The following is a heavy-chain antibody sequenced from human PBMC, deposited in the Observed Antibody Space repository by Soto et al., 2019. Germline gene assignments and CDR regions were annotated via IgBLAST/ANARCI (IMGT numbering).Heavy chain of an antibody. CDR1: GLTFSSYA. Sequence: EVQLLESGGGLVQPGGSLRLSCAASGLTFSSYAMSWVRQAPGKGLEWVSNISGNGGITYYADSVKGRFTISRDNSKNTLYLQMNSLRAGDTAVYHCALLLVTMVRGVSPRPKDYWGQGTLVTVSS. J-gene: IGHJ4*02. V-gene: IGHV3-23*01. CDR3: ALLLVTMVRGVSPRPKDY. CDR2: ISGNGGIT. D-gene: IGHD3-10*01.